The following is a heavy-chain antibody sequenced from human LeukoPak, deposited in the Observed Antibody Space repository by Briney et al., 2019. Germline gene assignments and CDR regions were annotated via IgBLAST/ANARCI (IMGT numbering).Heavy chain of an antibody. D-gene: IGHD3-10*01. V-gene: IGHV1-46*01. CDR2: INPSGGST. J-gene: IGHJ4*02. Sequence: ASVKVSCKASGYTFTSYYMHWVRQAPGQGLEWMGIINPSGGSTSYAQKFQGRVTMTRDTSTSTVYMELSSLRSEDTAVYYCAGVKVMVRGVILYYFDYWGQGTLVTVSS. CDR1: GYTFTSYY. CDR3: AGVKVMVRGVILYYFDY.